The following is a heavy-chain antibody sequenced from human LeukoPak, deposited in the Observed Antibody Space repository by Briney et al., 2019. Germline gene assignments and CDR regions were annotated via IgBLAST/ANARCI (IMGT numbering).Heavy chain of an antibody. CDR2: IFHTGHT. J-gene: IGHJ4*02. CDR3: ARGFYGSGSQFDH. V-gene: IGHV4-30-2*01. CDR1: GGSISSGDYP. Sequence: SESLSLTCALSGGSISSGDYPWSWIRHPPGRGLEWIGYIFHTGHTSYNPTIKDRITISVDMSKNHLSLQLSSVTAADTAGYYCARGFYGSGSQFDHGGQGTLVSVSS. D-gene: IGHD3-10*01.